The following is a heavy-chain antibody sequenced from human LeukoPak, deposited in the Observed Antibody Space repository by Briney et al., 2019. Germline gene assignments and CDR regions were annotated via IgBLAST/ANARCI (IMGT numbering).Heavy chain of an antibody. V-gene: IGHV4-39*07. D-gene: IGHD3-3*01. J-gene: IGHJ4*02. Sequence: SSETLSLTCTVSGGSISSSSYYWGWIRQPPGKGLEWIGSIYYSGSTYYNPSLKSRVTISVDTSKNQFSLKLSSVTAADTAVYYCARDKRLLEWLPNFDYWGQGTLVTVPS. CDR1: GGSISSSSYY. CDR2: IYYSGST. CDR3: ARDKRLLEWLPNFDY.